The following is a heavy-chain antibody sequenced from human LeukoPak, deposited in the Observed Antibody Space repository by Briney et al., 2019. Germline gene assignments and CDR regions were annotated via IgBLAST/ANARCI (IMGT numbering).Heavy chain of an antibody. CDR2: ISSSSSYI. D-gene: IGHD3-22*01. J-gene: IGHJ4*02. Sequence: TGGSLRLSCAASGXTFSSYSVNWVRQAPGKGLEWVSSISSSSSYIYYADSVKGRFTISRDNAKNSLYLQMNSLRAEDTAVYYCARAPPFYDSSGYYLFYFDYWGQGTLVTVSS. CDR1: GXTFSSYS. CDR3: ARAPPFYDSSGYYLFYFDY. V-gene: IGHV3-21*01.